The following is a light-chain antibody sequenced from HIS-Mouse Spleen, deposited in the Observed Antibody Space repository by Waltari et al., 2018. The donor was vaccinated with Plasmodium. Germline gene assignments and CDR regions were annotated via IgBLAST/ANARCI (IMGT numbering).Light chain of an antibody. CDR1: QSISSY. V-gene: IGKV1-39*01. Sequence: DIRRPQPPSSLPASFGDRFPITCRASQSISSYLNWYQQKPGKAPKLLIYAASSLQSGVPSRFSGSGSGTDFTLTISSLQPEDFATYYCQQSYSTWTFGQGTKVEIK. CDR2: AAS. J-gene: IGKJ1*01. CDR3: QQSYSTWT.